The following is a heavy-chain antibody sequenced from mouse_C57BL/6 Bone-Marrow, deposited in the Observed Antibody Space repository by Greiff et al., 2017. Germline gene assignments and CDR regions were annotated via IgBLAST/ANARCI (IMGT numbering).Heavy chain of an antibody. Sequence: VQLQQSGAELVKPGASVKMSCKASGYTFTTYPIEWMKQNHGKSLEWIGNFNPYNDDTKYNEKFKGKATLTVEKSSSTVYLELIRLTSDDSAVYYCARGGNYGGYYFDYWGQGTTLTVSS. CDR1: GYTFTTYP. V-gene: IGHV1-47*01. CDR3: ARGGNYGGYYFDY. J-gene: IGHJ2*01. D-gene: IGHD2-1*01. CDR2: FNPYNDDT.